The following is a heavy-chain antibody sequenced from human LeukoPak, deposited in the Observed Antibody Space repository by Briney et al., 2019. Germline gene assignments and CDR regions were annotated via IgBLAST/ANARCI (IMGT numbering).Heavy chain of an antibody. J-gene: IGHJ3*02. CDR3: ARDVRAAGTDAFDI. Sequence: SETLSLTCAIYSESFSGYFWSWIRQPPGKGLEWIGEINYSGSTNYNPSLKSRVTISVDMSKNQFSLKLSSVTAADTAVYYCARDVRAAGTDAFDIWGQGTMVTVSP. D-gene: IGHD6-13*01. V-gene: IGHV4-34*01. CDR2: INYSGST. CDR1: SESFSGYF.